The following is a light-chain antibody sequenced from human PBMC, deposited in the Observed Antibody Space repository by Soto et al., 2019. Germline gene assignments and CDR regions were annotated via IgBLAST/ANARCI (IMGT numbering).Light chain of an antibody. CDR2: AAS. V-gene: IGKV1-27*01. CDR3: QKYSSVPV. CDR1: QGIRNF. J-gene: IGKJ3*01. Sequence: DIQMTQSPTSLSASVGDRVTITCRASQGIRNFVAWYQQKPGKAPKLPIYAASTLQSGVPSRFSGSGSGTDFTLHINSLQPEDVATYSCQKYSSVPVFGPGTKVEIK.